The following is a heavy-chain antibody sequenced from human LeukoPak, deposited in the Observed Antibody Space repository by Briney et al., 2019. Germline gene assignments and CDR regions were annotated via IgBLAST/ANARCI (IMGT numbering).Heavy chain of an antibody. CDR3: TRESRGMDV. CDR2: TYYRSTWYN. CDR1: GESVSSNSAA. V-gene: IGHV6-1*01. J-gene: IGHJ6*02. Sequence: SQTLSLTCAISGESVSSNSAAWNWIRQSPSRGLEWLGRTYYRSTWYNESAISVKSRITINPDTSKNQFSLRLNSVTPDDTAVYYCTRESRGMDVWGQGTTVTVSS.